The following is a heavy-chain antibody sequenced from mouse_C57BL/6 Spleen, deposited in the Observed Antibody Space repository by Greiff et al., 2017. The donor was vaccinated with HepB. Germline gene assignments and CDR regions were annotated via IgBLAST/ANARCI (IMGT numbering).Heavy chain of an antibody. D-gene: IGHD2-4*01. J-gene: IGHJ4*01. CDR3: ARRGPYYDYDYYAMDY. Sequence: EVKLMESGGGLVQPGGSLKLSCAASGFTFSDYYMYWVRQTPEKRLEWVAYISNGGGSTYYPDTVKGRFTISRDNAKNTLYLQMSRLKSEDTAMYYCARRGPYYDYDYYAMDYWGQGTSVTVSS. CDR1: GFTFSDYY. V-gene: IGHV5-12*01. CDR2: ISNGGGST.